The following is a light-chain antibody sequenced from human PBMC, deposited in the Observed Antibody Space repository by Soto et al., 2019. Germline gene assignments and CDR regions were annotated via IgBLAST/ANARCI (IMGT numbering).Light chain of an antibody. CDR3: QQRFSWPPT. Sequence: EIGLTQSPATLSLSPGDRATLSCRASQSVSRYLAWYQQKPGQAPRLLIHDTSTRATGVPDTFSGSGSGTEFTLTISSLEPEDSAMYYCQQRFSWPPTCGRGTQVEIK. CDR2: DTS. CDR1: QSVSRY. V-gene: IGKV3-11*01. J-gene: IGKJ4*01.